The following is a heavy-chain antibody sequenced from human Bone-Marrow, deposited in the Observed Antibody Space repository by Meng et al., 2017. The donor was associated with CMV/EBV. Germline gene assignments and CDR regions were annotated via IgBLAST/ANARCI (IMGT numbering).Heavy chain of an antibody. Sequence: SVKVSCKASGGTFSSYAISWVRQAPGQGLEWMGGIIPIFGTANYAQKFQGRVTITTDESTSTAYMELSSLRSEDTAVYYCATNIVVVPAAPEPPYYYYYYGMDVWGQGTTATVPS. J-gene: IGHJ6*02. CDR2: IIPIFGTA. V-gene: IGHV1-69*05. CDR3: ATNIVVVPAAPEPPYYYYYYGMDV. D-gene: IGHD2-2*01. CDR1: GGTFSSYA.